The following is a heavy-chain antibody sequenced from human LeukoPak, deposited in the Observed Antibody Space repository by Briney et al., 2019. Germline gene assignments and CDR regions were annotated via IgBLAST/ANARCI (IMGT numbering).Heavy chain of an antibody. Sequence: PSETLSLTCPVSGGSINNYYWNWVRQPAGKGLEWIGRFYATGDTNNNPSLKRRVTMSGDTSNNQFSLKLSSVTAADTAVYYCARERTIRWPLYYYYYIDVWGKGTTVTVSS. D-gene: IGHD2-15*01. J-gene: IGHJ6*03. CDR3: ARERTIRWPLYYYYYIDV. CDR2: FYATGDT. CDR1: GGSINNYY. V-gene: IGHV4-4*07.